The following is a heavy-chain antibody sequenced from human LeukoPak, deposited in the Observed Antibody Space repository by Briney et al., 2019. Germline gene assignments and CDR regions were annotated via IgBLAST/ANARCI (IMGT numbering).Heavy chain of an antibody. J-gene: IGHJ4*02. Sequence: GRSLRLSCAASGFTFDDYAVHWVRQAPGKGLEWVSGISWNSGSIGYADSVKGRFTISRDNAKNSLCLQMNGLRAEDTALYYCAKDSDYDPYGVDYWGQGTLVTVSS. D-gene: IGHD3-22*01. CDR1: GFTFDDYA. CDR2: ISWNSGSI. CDR3: AKDSDYDPYGVDY. V-gene: IGHV3-9*01.